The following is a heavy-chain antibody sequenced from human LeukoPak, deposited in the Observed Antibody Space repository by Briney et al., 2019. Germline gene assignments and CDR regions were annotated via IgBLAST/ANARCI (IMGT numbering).Heavy chain of an antibody. V-gene: IGHV1-2*06. J-gene: IGHJ4*02. Sequence: ASVKVSCKASGYTFTGYYMHWVRQAPGQGLEWMGRINPNSGGTNYAQKFQGRVTMTRDTSISTAYMELSRLGSDDTAVYYCASEVGYSYGSEDYWGQGTLVTVSS. CDR2: INPNSGGT. D-gene: IGHD5-18*01. CDR1: GYTFTGYY. CDR3: ASEVGYSYGSEDY.